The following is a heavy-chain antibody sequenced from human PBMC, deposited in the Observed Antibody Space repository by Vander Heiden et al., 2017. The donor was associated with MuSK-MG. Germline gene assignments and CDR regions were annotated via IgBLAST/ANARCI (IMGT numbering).Heavy chain of an antibody. Sequence: QEQLVESGGGVVKPGRSLRPSCAASGLTFSAKAIHWVRQAAGKGLAWVAVIWGDGRVTYYTDSLKGRFTISIYNSKNTLSLQITSLRAEDTAVYYCVRGSYNYMDVWGRGTTVTVSS. CDR3: VRGSYNYMDV. CDR1: GLTFSAKA. CDR2: IWGDGRVT. J-gene: IGHJ6*03. V-gene: IGHV3-33*01. D-gene: IGHD3-16*01.